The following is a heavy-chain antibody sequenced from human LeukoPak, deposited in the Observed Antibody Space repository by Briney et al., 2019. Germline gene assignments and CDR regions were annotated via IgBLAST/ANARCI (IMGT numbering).Heavy chain of an antibody. CDR1: GGSFSGYY. J-gene: IGHJ5*02. V-gene: IGHV4-34*01. Sequence: PSETLSLTCAVYGGSFSGYYWSWIRQPPGKELEWIGEINHSGSTNYNPSLKSRVTISVDTSKNQFSLKLSSVTAADTAVYYCARREESFRWFDPWGQGTLVTVSS. CDR2: INHSGST. CDR3: ARREESFRWFDP.